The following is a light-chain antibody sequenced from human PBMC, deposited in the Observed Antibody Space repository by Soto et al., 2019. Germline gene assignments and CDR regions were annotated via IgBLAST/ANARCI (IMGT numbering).Light chain of an antibody. CDR1: SSDVGSYNL. J-gene: IGLJ2*01. CDR3: CSYAGSSTVV. CDR2: EGS. Sequence: QSALTQPASVSGSPGQSITISCTGTSSDVGSYNLVSWYQQHPGKAPKHMIYEGSQRPSGVSNRFSGSKAGNPASLTLSGLQAEDEADYYCCSYAGSSTVVFGGGTKVTVL. V-gene: IGLV2-23*01.